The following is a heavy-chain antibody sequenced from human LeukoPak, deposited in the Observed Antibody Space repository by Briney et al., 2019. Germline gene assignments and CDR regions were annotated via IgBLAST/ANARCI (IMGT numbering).Heavy chain of an antibody. CDR3: ATWWEGIAAQEFIV. CDR2: INSDGSST. Sequence: PGGSLRLSCAASGFTFSSYWMHWVRQAPGKGLVWVSRINSDGSSTSYADSVKGRSTISRDNAKNTLYLQMNSLRAEDTAVYYCATWWEGIAAQEFIVWGQGTLVTVSS. J-gene: IGHJ4*02. V-gene: IGHV3-74*01. D-gene: IGHD6-13*01. CDR1: GFTFSSYW.